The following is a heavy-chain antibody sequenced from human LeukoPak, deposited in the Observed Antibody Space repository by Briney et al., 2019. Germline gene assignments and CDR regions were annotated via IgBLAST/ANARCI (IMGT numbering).Heavy chain of an antibody. CDR2: INHSGST. D-gene: IGHD2-15*01. CDR3: ARKGYCSGGSCDYYFDY. Sequence: SETLSLTCAVYGGSFSGYYWSWIRQPPGKGLEWIGEINHSGSTNYNPSLKSRVTISVDTSKNQFSLKLSSVTAADTAVYYCARKGYCSGGSCDYYFDYWGQGTLVTVSS. V-gene: IGHV4-34*01. J-gene: IGHJ4*02. CDR1: GGSFSGYY.